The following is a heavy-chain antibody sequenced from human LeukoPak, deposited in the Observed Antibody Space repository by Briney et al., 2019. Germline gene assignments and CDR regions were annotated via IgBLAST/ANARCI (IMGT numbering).Heavy chain of an antibody. CDR3: AKDWGYKYASGSYCDY. CDR1: GFTFSSYA. J-gene: IGHJ4*02. Sequence: GGSLRLSCAASGFTFSSYAMHWVRQAPGKGLEWVAVISYDGSNKYYADSVKGRFTISRDNSKNTLYLQINSLRPEDTAMYYCAKDWGYKYASGSYCDYWGQGTLVTVSS. D-gene: IGHD3-10*01. CDR2: ISYDGSNK. V-gene: IGHV3-30-3*01.